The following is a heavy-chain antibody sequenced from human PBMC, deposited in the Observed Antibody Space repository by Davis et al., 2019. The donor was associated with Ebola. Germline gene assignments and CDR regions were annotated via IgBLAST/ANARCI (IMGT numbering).Heavy chain of an antibody. V-gene: IGHV3-11*01. J-gene: IGHJ4*02. CDR1: GFTFSDYY. CDR2: ISSSGSII. Sequence: GESLKISCAASGFTFSDYYISWIRQAPGKGLEWVSYISSSGSIIYYADSVKGRFTISRDNAKNSLYLQMNGLRAEDTAVYFCARDLRSGHCSSTSCYKPGGYWGQGTLVTVSS. D-gene: IGHD2-2*02. CDR3: ARDLRSGHCSSTSCYKPGGY.